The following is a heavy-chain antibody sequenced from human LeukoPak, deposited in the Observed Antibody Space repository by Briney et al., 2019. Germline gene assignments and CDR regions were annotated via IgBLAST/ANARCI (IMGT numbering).Heavy chain of an antibody. Sequence: GGSLRLSCAASGFTFSSYGMHWVRQAPGKGLEWVAIIWYDGNNKYYADSVKGRFTISRDNSKNTLYLQMNSLRAEDTAVYYCAKDQYRTFDYWGQGTLDTVSS. CDR1: GFTFSSYG. V-gene: IGHV3-33*06. CDR3: AKDQYRTFDY. D-gene: IGHD5-18*01. CDR2: IWYDGNNK. J-gene: IGHJ4*02.